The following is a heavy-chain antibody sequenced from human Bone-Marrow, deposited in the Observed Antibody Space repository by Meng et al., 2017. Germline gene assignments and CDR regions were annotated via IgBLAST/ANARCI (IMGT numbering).Heavy chain of an antibody. V-gene: IGHV4-59*12. CDR1: GGSISSYY. CDR2: IYYSGST. Sequence: SETLSLTCTVSGGSISSYYWSWIRQPPGKGLEWIGYIYYSGSTNYNPSLKSRVTISVDTSKNQFSLKLSSVTAADTAVYYCARAQSPTPYQRGRYFDLWGRGTLVTVSS. CDR3: ARAQSPTPYQRGRYFDL. J-gene: IGHJ2*01. D-gene: IGHD1-1*01.